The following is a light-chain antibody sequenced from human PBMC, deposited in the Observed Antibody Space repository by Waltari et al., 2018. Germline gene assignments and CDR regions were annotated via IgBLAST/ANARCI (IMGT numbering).Light chain of an antibody. CDR3: SSYTTTTTLL. CDR2: EVT. CDR1: SSDIGGYNF. V-gene: IGLV2-14*01. J-gene: IGLJ1*01. Sequence: QSVLTQPASVSGSPGQSITISCTGTSSDIGGYNFVSWYQQHPGKAPELMIYEVTNRPSGVSNRFSGSKSGNTASLTISGLQAEDEADYYCSSYTTTTTLLFGTGTKVTVL.